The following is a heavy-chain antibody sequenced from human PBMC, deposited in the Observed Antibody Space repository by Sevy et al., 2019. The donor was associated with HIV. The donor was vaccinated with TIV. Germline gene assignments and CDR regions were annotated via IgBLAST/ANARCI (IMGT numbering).Heavy chain of an antibody. CDR2: ISSDGGRT. Sequence: GGSLRLSCAASGFTFSNYAIHWVRQAPGMRLQYVSGISSDGGRTYYEDSMKGRFTISRDNSKNTLYLQMGSLRLEDMAVYYCVRGIPAPGKAYYYYGMDVWGQGTTVTVSS. D-gene: IGHD6-13*01. CDR3: VRGIPAPGKAYYYYGMDV. V-gene: IGHV3-64*02. CDR1: GFTFSNYA. J-gene: IGHJ6*02.